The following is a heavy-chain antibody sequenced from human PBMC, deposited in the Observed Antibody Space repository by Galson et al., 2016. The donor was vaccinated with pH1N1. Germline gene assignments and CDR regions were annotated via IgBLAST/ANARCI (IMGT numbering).Heavy chain of an antibody. D-gene: IGHD3-9*01. V-gene: IGHV3-30-3*02. CDR2: GST. J-gene: IGHJ6*02. Sequence: GSTNYNPYLKSRVTISRDNSKNTLFLLLDSLRPEDTAVYYCAKDRPQMMLRYFDWLLGDAMDVWGQGTTVTVSS. CDR3: AKDRPQMMLRYFDWLLGDAMDV.